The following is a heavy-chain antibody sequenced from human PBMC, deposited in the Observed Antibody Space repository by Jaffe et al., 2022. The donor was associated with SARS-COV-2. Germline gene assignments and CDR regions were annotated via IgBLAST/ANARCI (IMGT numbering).Heavy chain of an antibody. V-gene: IGHV2-5*02. CDR3: AHRTRRGYSSPWSSDY. D-gene: IGHD5-12*01. CDR2: IYWDDDK. J-gene: IGHJ4*02. CDR1: GFSLRSTGVG. Sequence: QITLKASGPTLVEPTQTLTLTCTFSGFSLRSTGVGVSWFRQPPGKAPEWLALIYWDDDKRYSPSLKSRLTITKDTSKNQVVLTMINMDPVDTATYYCAHRTRRGYSSPWSSDYWGQGTLVTVSS.